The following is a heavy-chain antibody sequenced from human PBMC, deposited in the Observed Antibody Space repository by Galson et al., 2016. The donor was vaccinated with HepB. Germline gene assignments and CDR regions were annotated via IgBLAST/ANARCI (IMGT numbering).Heavy chain of an antibody. CDR1: GGSISSGDYY. D-gene: IGHD1-26*01. V-gene: IGHV4-30-4*01. J-gene: IGHJ6*02. CDR2: IFYTGAT. CDR3: ARSAEPYDVVV. Sequence: TLSLTCNVSGGSISSGDYYWSWIRQPPGKGLEWIGFIFYTGATYYSPSLKSRVTMSVDTSMNQFSLRLSSVTSADTAVYFCARSAEPYDVVVWGQGTTVTVSS.